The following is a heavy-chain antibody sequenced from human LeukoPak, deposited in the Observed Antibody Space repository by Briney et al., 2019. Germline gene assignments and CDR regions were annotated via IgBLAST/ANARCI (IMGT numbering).Heavy chain of an antibody. CDR2: ISGSGGST. J-gene: IGHJ5*02. V-gene: IGHV3-23*01. CDR3: AKDDGEDYYDSSGYWFDP. D-gene: IGHD3-22*01. CDR1: GFTFDSYA. Sequence: GGSLRLSCAASGFTFDSYAMSWVRQAPGKGLEWVSAISGSGGSTYYADSVKGRFTISRDNSKNTLYLQMNSLRAEETAVYYCAKDDGEDYYDSSGYWFDPWGQGTLVTVSS.